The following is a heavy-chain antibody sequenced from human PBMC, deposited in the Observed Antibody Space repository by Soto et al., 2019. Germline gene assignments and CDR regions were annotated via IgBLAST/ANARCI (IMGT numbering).Heavy chain of an antibody. D-gene: IGHD3-22*01. CDR3: ARDQLYYNDISGRPLNAFDV. CDR2: IGIGSSTK. Sequence: PGGSLRLSCAASGVTFSDYYMSWILQAPGKGLEGVSYIGIGSSTKYYADSVKGRFTISRDNAKNSLYLQMNSLRAEDTAVYYCARDQLYYNDISGRPLNAFDVWGQGTMVTVSS. V-gene: IGHV3-11*04. J-gene: IGHJ3*01. CDR1: GVTFSDYY.